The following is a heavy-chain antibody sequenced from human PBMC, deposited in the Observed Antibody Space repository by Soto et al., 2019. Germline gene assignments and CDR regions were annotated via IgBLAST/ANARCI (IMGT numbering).Heavy chain of an antibody. CDR3: AKARFGEYFCYGMDV. CDR1: GFTFSSYA. CDR2: ISGSGGST. Sequence: EVQLLEAGGGLVQPGGSLRLSCAASGFTFSSYAMNWVRQAPGKGLEWVSGISGSGGSTYYADSVKGRFTISSDNSKNTLYLQMNSLRAEDTAVYYCAKARFGEYFCYGMDVGGEGTTVTVYS. J-gene: IGHJ6*04. V-gene: IGHV3-23*01. D-gene: IGHD3-10*01.